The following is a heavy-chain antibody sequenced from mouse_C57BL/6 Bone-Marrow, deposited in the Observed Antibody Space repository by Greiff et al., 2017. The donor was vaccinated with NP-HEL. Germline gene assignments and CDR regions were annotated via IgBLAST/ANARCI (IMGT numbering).Heavy chain of an antibody. CDR1: GFTFSSYA. CDR3: ARHGLYYFDY. CDR2: ISDGGSYT. J-gene: IGHJ2*01. Sequence: EVKLVESGGGLVKPGGSLKLSCAASGFTFSSYAMSWVRQTPEKRLEWVATISDGGSYTYYPDNVKGRFTISRDNAKNNLYLQMSHLKSEDTAMYYCARHGLYYFDYWGQGTTLTVSS. V-gene: IGHV5-4*03.